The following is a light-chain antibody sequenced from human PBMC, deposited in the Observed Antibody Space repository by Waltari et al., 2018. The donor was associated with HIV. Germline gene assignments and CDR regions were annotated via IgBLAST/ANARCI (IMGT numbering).Light chain of an antibody. CDR1: RSNIGAGYD. Sequence: QSVLTQPPSVSGAPGQRVTISCTGSRSNIGAGYDVHWYHQLPGTAPKLLIYGNTNRPSGVPDRFSGSKSGTSASLAITGLQAEDEADYYCQSYDSSLSASVFGEGTKLTVL. J-gene: IGLJ2*01. CDR2: GNT. V-gene: IGLV1-40*01. CDR3: QSYDSSLSASV.